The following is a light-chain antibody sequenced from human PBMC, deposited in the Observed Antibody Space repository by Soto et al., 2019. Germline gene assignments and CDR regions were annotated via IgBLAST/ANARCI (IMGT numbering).Light chain of an antibody. CDR1: SSNIGSNT. CDR3: AAWDDSLNGYV. J-gene: IGLJ1*01. CDR2: SNN. V-gene: IGLV1-44*01. Sequence: VLTQPPSASGTPGQRVTISCSGSSSNIGSNTVNWYQQLPGTAPKLLIYSNNQRPSGVPDRFSGSKSGTSASLAISGLQSEEEADYYCAAWDDSLNGYVFVTGTKLTVL.